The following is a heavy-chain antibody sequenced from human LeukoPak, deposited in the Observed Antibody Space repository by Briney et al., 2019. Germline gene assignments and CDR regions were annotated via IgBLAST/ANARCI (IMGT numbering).Heavy chain of an antibody. CDR3: AMGLWFGDYYMDV. J-gene: IGHJ6*03. Sequence: PGGSLRLSCAASGFTFSNYWMHWVRQAPGKGLVWVSRINSDGINTSYADSVKGRFTISRDNAKNTLNLQMNSLRAEDTAVYYCAMGLWFGDYYMDVWGKGTTVTISS. D-gene: IGHD3-10*01. V-gene: IGHV3-74*01. CDR2: INSDGINT. CDR1: GFTFSNYW.